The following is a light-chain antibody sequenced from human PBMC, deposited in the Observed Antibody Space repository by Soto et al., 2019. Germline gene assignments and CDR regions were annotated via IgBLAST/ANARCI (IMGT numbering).Light chain of an antibody. V-gene: IGKV3-15*01. Sequence: EIIMTQSPATLSASPGERATLCCGASQSVSNNLAWYQQKPGQAPRLLIYGASTRANDIPARFSGSGSGTEFTLTIRSLQSEDIAVYYCQHYDNWPPWTFGQGTKVEIK. J-gene: IGKJ1*01. CDR1: QSVSNN. CDR2: GAS. CDR3: QHYDNWPPWT.